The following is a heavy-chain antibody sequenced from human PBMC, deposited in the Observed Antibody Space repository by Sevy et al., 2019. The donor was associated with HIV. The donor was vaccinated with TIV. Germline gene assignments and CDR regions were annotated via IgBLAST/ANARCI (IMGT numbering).Heavy chain of an antibody. CDR2: ISGSGDTI. CDR3: AIDHEKDGDLGDYYYFAMDV. J-gene: IGHJ6*02. Sequence: GGSLRLSCAASGFTFSDYYMSWLRQAPGKGLEWLSYISGSGDTIYYADSVKGRFTISRDNAKNSLYLQMNSLRAEDTAVYYCAIDHEKDGDLGDYYYFAMDVWGQGTTVTVSS. V-gene: IGHV3-11*01. D-gene: IGHD4-17*01. CDR1: GFTFSDYY.